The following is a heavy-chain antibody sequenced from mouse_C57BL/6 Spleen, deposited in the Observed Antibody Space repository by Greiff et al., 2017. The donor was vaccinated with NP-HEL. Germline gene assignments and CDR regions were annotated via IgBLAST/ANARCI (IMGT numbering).Heavy chain of an antibody. CDR1: GYTFTSYW. CDR2: IDPNSGGT. D-gene: IGHD1-1*01. V-gene: IGHV1-72*01. J-gene: IGHJ2*01. CDR3: ARESVVASGPFDY. Sequence: QVQLQQPGAELVKPGASVKLSCKASGYTFTSYWMHWVKQRPGRGLERIGRIDPNSGGTKYNEKFKSKATLTVDKPSSTAYMQLSSLTSEDSAVYYCARESVVASGPFDYWGQGTTLTVSS.